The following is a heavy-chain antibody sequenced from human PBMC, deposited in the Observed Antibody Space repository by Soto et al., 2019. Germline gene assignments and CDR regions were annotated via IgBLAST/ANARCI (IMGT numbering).Heavy chain of an antibody. CDR2: ISGSGGST. CDR3: AKEGYYYGSGRRGVLSRKIDY. V-gene: IGHV3-23*01. D-gene: IGHD3-10*01. J-gene: IGHJ4*02. Sequence: GGSLRLSCAASGFTFSSYAMSWVRQAPGKGLEWVSAISGSGGSTYYADSVKGRFTISRDNSKNTLYLQMNSLRAEDTAVYYCAKEGYYYGSGRRGVLSRKIDYWGQGTLVTVSS. CDR1: GFTFSSYA.